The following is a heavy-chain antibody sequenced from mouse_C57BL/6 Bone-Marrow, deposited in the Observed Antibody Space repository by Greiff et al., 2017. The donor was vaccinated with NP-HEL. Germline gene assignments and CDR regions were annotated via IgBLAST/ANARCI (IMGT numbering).Heavy chain of an antibody. J-gene: IGHJ1*03. V-gene: IGHV5-15*01. CDR3: ARHTYYYGSSYWYFDV. Sequence: DVKLVESGGGLVQPGGSLKLSCAASGFTFSDYGMAWVRQAPRKGPEWVAFISNLAYSIYYADTVTGRFTISRENAKNTLYLEMSSLRSEDTAMYYCARHTYYYGSSYWYFDVWGTGTTVTVSS. CDR1: GFTFSDYG. CDR2: ISNLAYSI. D-gene: IGHD1-1*01.